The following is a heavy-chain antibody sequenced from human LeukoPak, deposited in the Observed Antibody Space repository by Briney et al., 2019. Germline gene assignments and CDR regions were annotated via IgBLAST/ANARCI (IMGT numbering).Heavy chain of an antibody. J-gene: IGHJ5*02. Sequence: SETLSLTCAVYGGSFSGYYWSWIRQPPGKGLEWIGYIYYTGTTYYNPSLKSRVTISVDTSKNQFSLKLSSVTAADTAVYYCARGDGGNSGEYWFDPWGQGTLATVSS. CDR2: IYYTGTT. CDR3: ARGDGGNSGEYWFDP. V-gene: IGHV4-34*09. D-gene: IGHD4-23*01. CDR1: GGSFSGYY.